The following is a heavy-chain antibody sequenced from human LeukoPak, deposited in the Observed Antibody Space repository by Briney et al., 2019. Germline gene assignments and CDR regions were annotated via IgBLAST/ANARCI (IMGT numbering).Heavy chain of an antibody. D-gene: IGHD2-21*01. Sequence: ASVTVSCKASGYTFTSYYMHWVRQAPRQGLEWMGIINPSGGSTSYAQKFRGRVTMTRDMSTSTVYMELSSLRSEATAVYYCARGAPFPLDYWGQGTLVTVSS. J-gene: IGHJ4*02. CDR1: GYTFTSYY. V-gene: IGHV1-46*01. CDR3: ARGAPFPLDY. CDR2: INPSGGST.